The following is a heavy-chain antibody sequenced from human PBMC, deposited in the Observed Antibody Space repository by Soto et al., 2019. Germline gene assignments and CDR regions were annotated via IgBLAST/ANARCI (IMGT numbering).Heavy chain of an antibody. Sequence: SVKVSCKSSGGTFSSYSMSWVRQAPGQGLEWMGGIIPIFGTANYAQKFQGRVTITADESTSTAYMELSSLRSEDTAVYYCARARYSSGEYYYYGMDVWGQGTTVTVSS. CDR3: ARARYSSGEYYYYGMDV. D-gene: IGHD6-19*01. V-gene: IGHV1-69*13. J-gene: IGHJ6*02. CDR2: IIPIFGTA. CDR1: GGTFSSYS.